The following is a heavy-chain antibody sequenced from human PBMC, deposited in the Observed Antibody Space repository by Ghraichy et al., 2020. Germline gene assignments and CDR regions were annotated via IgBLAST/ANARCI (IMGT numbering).Heavy chain of an antibody. CDR1: GFTFTNHA. V-gene: IGHV3-23*01. Sequence: GGSLRLSCEASGFTFTNHAMSWVRQTPEKGLQWVSIISVTSGTIYYAEFAKGRFTISRDNSKNTVYLQMNSLRVEDTAMYYCVKDRGDYGDYRFDFWGPGTLVSVSS. CDR2: ISVTSGTI. D-gene: IGHD4-17*01. J-gene: IGHJ4*02. CDR3: VKDRGDYGDYRFDF.